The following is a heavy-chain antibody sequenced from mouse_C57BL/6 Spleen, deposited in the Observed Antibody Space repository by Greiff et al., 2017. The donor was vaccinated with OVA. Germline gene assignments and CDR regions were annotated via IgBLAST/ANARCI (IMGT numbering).Heavy chain of an antibody. Sequence: VQLQQPGAELVRPGTSVKLSCKASGYTFTSYWMHWVKQRPGQGLEWIGVIDPSDSYTNYNQKFKGKATLTVDTSSSTAYMQLSSLTSEDSAVYYCARDLNYGSNWYFDVWGTGTTVTVSS. V-gene: IGHV1-59*01. CDR3: ARDLNYGSNWYFDV. CDR1: GYTFTSYW. J-gene: IGHJ1*03. D-gene: IGHD1-1*01. CDR2: IDPSDSYT.